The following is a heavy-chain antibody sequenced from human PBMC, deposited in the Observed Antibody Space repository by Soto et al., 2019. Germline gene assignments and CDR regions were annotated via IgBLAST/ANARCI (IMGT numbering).Heavy chain of an antibody. J-gene: IGHJ4*02. CDR3: ARVRLGGYSYGYMDY. CDR2: IHYSGST. D-gene: IGHD5-18*01. Sequence: SETLSLTCAVSGGSIRSGGYSWSWIRQPPGKGLEWIGYIHYSGSTNYNPSLKSPVTISVDTSKNQFSLKLNSVTAADTAVYYCARVRLGGYSYGYMDYWGQGILVTVSS. V-gene: IGHV4-61*08. CDR1: GGSIRSGGYS.